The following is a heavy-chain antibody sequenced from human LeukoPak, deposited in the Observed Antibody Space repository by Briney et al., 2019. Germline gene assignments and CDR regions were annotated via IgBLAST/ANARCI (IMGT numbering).Heavy chain of an antibody. D-gene: IGHD2-21*02. V-gene: IGHV4-34*01. CDR1: GGSFSGYY. CDR2: VNHSGST. CDR3: ARGAYCGGDCYSYPHDAFDI. J-gene: IGHJ3*02. Sequence: ASETLSLTCAVYGGSFSGYYWSWIRQPPGKGLEWIGEVNHSGSTNYNPSLKSRVTISVDTSKNQFSLKLSSVTAADTAVYYCARGAYCGGDCYSYPHDAFDIWGQGTMVTVSP.